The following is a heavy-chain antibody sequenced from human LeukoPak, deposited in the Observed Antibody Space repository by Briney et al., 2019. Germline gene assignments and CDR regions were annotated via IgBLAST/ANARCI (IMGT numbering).Heavy chain of an antibody. CDR3: ARSTYYYGSGSSDY. CDR2: INHSGST. Sequence: PETLSLTCAVYGGSFSGYYWSWIRQPPGKGLEWIGEINHSGSTNYNPSLKSRVTISVDTSKNQFSLKLSSVTAADTAVYYCARSTYYYGSGSSDYWGQGTLVTVSS. V-gene: IGHV4-34*01. CDR1: GGSFSGYY. D-gene: IGHD3-10*01. J-gene: IGHJ4*02.